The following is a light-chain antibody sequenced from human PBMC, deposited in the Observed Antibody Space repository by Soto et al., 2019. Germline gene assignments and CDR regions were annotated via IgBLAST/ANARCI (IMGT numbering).Light chain of an antibody. CDR2: DVS. Sequence: QSALTQPRSVSGSPGQSVTISCTGTSSDVGGYNYVSWYQQHPGKAPKLMIYDVSKWPSGVPDRFSGSKSGNTASLTISGLLAEDEADYYCCSYAGSYTGVFGTGTKLTVL. J-gene: IGLJ1*01. V-gene: IGLV2-11*01. CDR3: CSYAGSYTGV. CDR1: SSDVGGYNY.